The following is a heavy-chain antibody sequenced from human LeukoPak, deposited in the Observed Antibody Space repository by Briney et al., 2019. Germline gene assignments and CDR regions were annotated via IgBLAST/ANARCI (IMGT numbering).Heavy chain of an antibody. D-gene: IGHD1-1*01. CDR1: GYTFTSYD. CDR3: AREGTTQDWDYYYYGMDV. CDR2: MNPNSGNT. V-gene: IGHV1-8*01. Sequence: ASVKVSCKASGYTFTSYDINWVRQATGQGLEWMGWMNPNSGNTGYAQKFQGRVTMTRNTSISTAYMELSSLRSEDTAVYYCAREGTTQDWDYYYYGMDVWGQGTTVTVSS. J-gene: IGHJ6*02.